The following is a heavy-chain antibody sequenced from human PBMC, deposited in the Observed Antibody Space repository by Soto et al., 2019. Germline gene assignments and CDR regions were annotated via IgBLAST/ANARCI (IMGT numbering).Heavy chain of an antibody. Sequence: GASVKVSCKASWGTFSSYTISWVRQAPGQRPEWMGRIIPILGIANYAQKFQGRVTITADKSTSTAYMELSSLRAEDTAVYYCARESGYYYDSSGYYYSGPGDAFDIWGQGTMVTVS. J-gene: IGHJ3*02. CDR2: IIPILGIA. V-gene: IGHV1-69*04. CDR1: WGTFSSYT. D-gene: IGHD3-22*01. CDR3: ARESGYYYDSSGYYYSGPGDAFDI.